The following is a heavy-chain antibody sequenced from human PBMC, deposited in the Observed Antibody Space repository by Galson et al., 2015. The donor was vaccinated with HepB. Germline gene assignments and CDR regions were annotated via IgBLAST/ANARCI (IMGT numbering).Heavy chain of an antibody. CDR2: ISYDGSNK. CDR1: GFTFSSYG. J-gene: IGHJ6*02. Sequence: SLRLSCAASGFTFSSYGMHWVRQAPGKGLEWVAVISYDGSNKYYADSVKGRFTISRDNSKNTLYLQMNSLRAEDTAVYYCAKDEWECSSTSCYAGYYYYGMDVWGQGTTVTVSS. CDR3: AKDEWECSSTSCYAGYYYYGMDV. V-gene: IGHV3-30*18. D-gene: IGHD2-2*01.